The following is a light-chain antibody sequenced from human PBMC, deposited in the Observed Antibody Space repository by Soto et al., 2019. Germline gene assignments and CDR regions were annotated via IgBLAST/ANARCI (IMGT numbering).Light chain of an antibody. CDR2: DAS. V-gene: IGKV1-33*01. Sequence: DIQMTQSPPSVSASVGDRVTITCRASQGISSWLAWYQQKPGKAPKLLIYDASNLEIGVPSRFSGSGSGTHFTFTISSLQTEDIGTYYCQQYDILPITFGRGTRLEI. J-gene: IGKJ5*01. CDR3: QQYDILPIT. CDR1: QGISSW.